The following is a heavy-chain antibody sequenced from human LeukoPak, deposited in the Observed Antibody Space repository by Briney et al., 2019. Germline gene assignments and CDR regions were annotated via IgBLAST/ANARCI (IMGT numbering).Heavy chain of an antibody. D-gene: IGHD6-25*01. CDR2: ISGSGGST. J-gene: IGHJ4*02. V-gene: IGHV3-23*01. CDR3: AKDLGPYSSGWPSNFDY. CDR1: GFTFSSYS. Sequence: GGALGLSCAASGFTFSSYSMNRVRQAPGKGLEWVSAISGSGGSTYYADSVKGRFTISRDNSKNTLYLQMNSLRAEDTAVYYCAKDLGPYSSGWPSNFDYWGQGTLVTVSS.